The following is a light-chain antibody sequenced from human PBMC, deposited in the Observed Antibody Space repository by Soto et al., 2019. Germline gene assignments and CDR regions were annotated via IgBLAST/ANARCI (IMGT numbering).Light chain of an antibody. J-gene: IGKJ1*01. CDR3: KQYNNWPWT. V-gene: IGKV3-15*01. Sequence: EIVMTQSPATLSVSPGERATLSCRASQSISSDLAWYQQKPGQAHRLFIYGAFTRATGIPARISGSGSGTEFTLTIRSLQSEDVAVYYCKQYNNWPWTFGQGTKVDI. CDR2: GAF. CDR1: QSISSD.